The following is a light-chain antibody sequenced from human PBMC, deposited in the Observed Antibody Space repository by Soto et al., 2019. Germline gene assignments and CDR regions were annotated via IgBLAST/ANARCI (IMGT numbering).Light chain of an antibody. CDR1: QSLLHITGETF. V-gene: IGKV2D-29*02. Sequence: MTQTPLSLPATPGEPASISCRSSQSLLHITGETFLFWYLQKPGQSPQLLIYEVSTRVSGVPDRFSGSGSGTDFTLEISRVETDDVGIYYRMQSTQLPPTFGQGTRLEIK. CDR3: MQSTQLPPT. J-gene: IGKJ5*01. CDR2: EVS.